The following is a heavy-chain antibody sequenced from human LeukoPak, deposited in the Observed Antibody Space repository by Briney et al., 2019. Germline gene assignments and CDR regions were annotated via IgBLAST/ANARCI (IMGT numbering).Heavy chain of an antibody. CDR1: GFTFSSYA. Sequence: PGGSLRLSCAASGFTFSSYAMSWVRQAPGKGLEWVSAISGSGGSTYYADSVKGRFTISRDNSKNTMYLQMNSLRAEDTAVYYCAKDPSSRGYYSDWGQGTLVTVSS. J-gene: IGHJ4*02. D-gene: IGHD3-22*01. CDR3: AKDPSSRGYYSD. V-gene: IGHV3-23*01. CDR2: ISGSGGST.